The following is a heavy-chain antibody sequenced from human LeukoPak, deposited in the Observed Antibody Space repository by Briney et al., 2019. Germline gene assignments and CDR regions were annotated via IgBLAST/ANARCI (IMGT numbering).Heavy chain of an antibody. CDR3: GRLELPYYYFDY. CDR1: GFTFSSYA. Sequence: GGSLRLSCAASGFTFSSYAMSWVRQAPGKGLEWVSAISGSGGSTYYADSVKGRYTISRDNSKNTLYLQMNSLRAEDTAVYYCGRLELPYYYFDYWGQGTLVTVSS. CDR2: ISGSGGST. D-gene: IGHD1-26*01. J-gene: IGHJ4*02. V-gene: IGHV3-23*01.